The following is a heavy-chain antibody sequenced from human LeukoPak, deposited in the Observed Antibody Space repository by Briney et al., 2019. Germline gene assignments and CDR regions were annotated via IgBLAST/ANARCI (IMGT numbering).Heavy chain of an antibody. CDR2: IIPIFGTA. D-gene: IGHD4-23*01. Sequence: ASVNVSCKASGGTFSSYAISWVRQAPGQGLEWMGGIIPIFGTANYAQKFQGRVTITADESTSTAYMELSSLRSEDTAVYYCASDYGGNGGLDYWGQGTLVTVSS. V-gene: IGHV1-69*13. CDR3: ASDYGGNGGLDY. CDR1: GGTFSSYA. J-gene: IGHJ4*02.